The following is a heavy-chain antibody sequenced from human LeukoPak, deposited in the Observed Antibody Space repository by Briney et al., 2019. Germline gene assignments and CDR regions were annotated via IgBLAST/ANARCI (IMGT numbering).Heavy chain of an antibody. J-gene: IGHJ4*02. CDR3: ARDLGNWGWNDF. Sequence: PGGSLGLSCAASGFTFSSYVMHWVRQAPGKGLEWVAVIWYDGFNKYYADSVKGRFTISRDNSKNTLYLQMNSLRAEDTAVYYCARDLGNWGWNDFWGQGTLVTVSS. V-gene: IGHV3-33*01. CDR2: IWYDGFNK. CDR1: GFTFSSYV. D-gene: IGHD7-27*01.